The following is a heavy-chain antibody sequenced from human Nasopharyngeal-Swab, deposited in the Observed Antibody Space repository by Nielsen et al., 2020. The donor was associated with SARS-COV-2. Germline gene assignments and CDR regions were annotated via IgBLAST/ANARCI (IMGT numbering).Heavy chain of an antibody. CDR1: GFTFSSYG. D-gene: IGHD6-6*01. CDR2: ISSGSSTI. V-gene: IGHV3-48*02. Sequence: GGSLRLSCAVSGFTFSSYGMNWVRQAPGKGLEWVSYISSGSSTIHYADSVKGRFTISRDNAKNSLYLQMNSLRDEDTAVHYCATDWGSSSPFDYWGQGTLVTVSS. J-gene: IGHJ4*02. CDR3: ATDWGSSSPFDY.